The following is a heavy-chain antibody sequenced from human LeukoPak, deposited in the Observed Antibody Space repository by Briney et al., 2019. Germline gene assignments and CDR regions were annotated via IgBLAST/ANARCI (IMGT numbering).Heavy chain of an antibody. V-gene: IGHV4-59*01. J-gene: IGHJ3*02. Sequence: SETLSLTCTVSGGSINNYYWSWIRQPPGKGLEWIGHISYSGNTNYNSSLRSRVTIPVDTSNNQFSLRLSSVTAADTAVYYCARDSYTGNYFEDTFDIWGQGTMVTVSS. CDR1: GGSINNYY. D-gene: IGHD1-26*01. CDR3: ARDSYTGNYFEDTFDI. CDR2: ISYSGNT.